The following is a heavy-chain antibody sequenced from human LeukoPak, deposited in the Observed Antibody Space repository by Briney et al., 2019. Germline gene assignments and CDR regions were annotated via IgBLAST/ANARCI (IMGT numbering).Heavy chain of an antibody. D-gene: IGHD3-10*01. Sequence: SVKVSCKASGGTFSSYAISWVRQAPGQGLEWMGGIIPIFGTANYAQKFQGRVTITADESTSTAYMELSSLRSEDTAVYYCARAPAFYGSGSYYYFDYWGQGTLVTVSS. CDR1: GGTFSSYA. J-gene: IGHJ4*02. CDR2: IIPIFGTA. V-gene: IGHV1-69*13. CDR3: ARAPAFYGSGSYYYFDY.